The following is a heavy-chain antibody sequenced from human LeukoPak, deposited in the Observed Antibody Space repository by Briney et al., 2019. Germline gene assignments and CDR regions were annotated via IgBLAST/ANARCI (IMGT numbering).Heavy chain of an antibody. CDR3: ARDQQWLVTGEDAFDI. CDR2: ISAYNGNT. Sequence: GASVKVSCKASGYTFTSYGISWVRQAPGQGLEWMGWISAYNGNTNYAQKLQGRVTMTGDTSTSTVYMELSSLRSEDTAVYYCARDQQWLVTGEDAFDIWGQGTMVTVSS. CDR1: GYTFTSYG. V-gene: IGHV1-18*01. D-gene: IGHD6-19*01. J-gene: IGHJ3*02.